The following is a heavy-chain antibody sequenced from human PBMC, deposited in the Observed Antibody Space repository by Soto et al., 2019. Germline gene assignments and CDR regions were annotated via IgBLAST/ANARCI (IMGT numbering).Heavy chain of an antibody. V-gene: IGHV3-23*01. CDR2: ISGSGDST. CDR3: AKGVPGIAVAGTGYFQH. D-gene: IGHD6-19*01. Sequence: EVQLLESGGGLVQPGGSLRLSCAASGFTFSSYAMSWVRQAPGKGLEWVSGISGSGDSTYYADSVKGRFTLSRDNSKKTVYLHMNSLRAEDTVVYYCAKGVPGIAVAGTGYFQHWGQGTLVTVSS. CDR1: GFTFSSYA. J-gene: IGHJ1*01.